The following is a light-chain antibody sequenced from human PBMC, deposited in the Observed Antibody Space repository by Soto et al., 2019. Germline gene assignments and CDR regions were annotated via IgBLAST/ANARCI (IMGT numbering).Light chain of an antibody. CDR1: QSISSW. CDR3: QQYYNYPRT. Sequence: DIQMTQSPSTLSASVGDRVTITCRASQSISSWVAWYQQKPGKAPKLLIYAASTLQSGVPSRFSGSGSGTDFTLTFSCLQSEDFATYYCQQYYNYPRTFGQGTKVDIK. V-gene: IGKV1-5*01. J-gene: IGKJ1*01. CDR2: AAS.